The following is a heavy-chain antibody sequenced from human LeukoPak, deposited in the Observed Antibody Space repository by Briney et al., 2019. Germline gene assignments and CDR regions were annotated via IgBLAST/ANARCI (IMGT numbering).Heavy chain of an antibody. CDR1: GGTFSSYA. J-gene: IGHJ4*02. CDR2: IIPIFGTA. V-gene: IGHV1-69*13. CDR3: ARGGYSGYDSWSCSGGSCYSADY. Sequence: SVRVSCKASGGTFSSYAISWVRQAPGQGVEWMGGIIPIFGTANYAQKFQGRVTITADESTSIAYMELSSLRSEDTAVYYCARGGYSGYDSWSCSGGSCYSADYWGQGTLVTVSS. D-gene: IGHD2-15*01.